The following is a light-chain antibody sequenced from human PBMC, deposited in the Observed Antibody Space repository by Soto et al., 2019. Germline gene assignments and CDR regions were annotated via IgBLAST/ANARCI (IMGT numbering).Light chain of an antibody. CDR3: QQYTTYFRT. CDR2: EAS. CDR1: QSISSW. Sequence: DIQMTQSPSTLSASVGDRVTITCRASQSISSWLAWYQQKPGKAPKLLIYEASNLESGVPSRFSGSGSGTEFTLTISSLQPDDFATYYCQQYTTYFRTFGQGTKVDIK. J-gene: IGKJ1*01. V-gene: IGKV1-5*03.